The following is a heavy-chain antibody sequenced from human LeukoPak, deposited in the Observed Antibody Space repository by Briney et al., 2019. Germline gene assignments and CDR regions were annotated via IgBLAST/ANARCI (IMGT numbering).Heavy chain of an antibody. V-gene: IGHV4-59*12. CDR1: GGSISSYY. J-gene: IGHJ4*02. D-gene: IGHD5-24*01. Sequence: SETLSLTCTVSGGSISSYYWSWIRQPPGKGLEWIGYIYYSGSTYYNPSLKSRVTISVDTSKNQFSLKLSSVTAADTAVYYCATGRDGYTHWGQGTLVTVSS. CDR3: ATGRDGYTH. CDR2: IYYSGST.